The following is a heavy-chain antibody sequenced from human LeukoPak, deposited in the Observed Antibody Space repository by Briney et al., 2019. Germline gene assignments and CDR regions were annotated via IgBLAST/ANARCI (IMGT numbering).Heavy chain of an antibody. CDR3: GKTDIYFNPIDY. V-gene: IGHV4-4*02. Sequence: SETLSLTCAVSGVSISSSEWWIWVRQPLGQGLGWIGEIHRAGRTRYNPSLKSRVTISMDYSKNQFSLKLTSVTAADTAIYYCGKTDIYFNPIDYWGPGSLVTVSS. CDR2: IHRAGRT. J-gene: IGHJ4*02. CDR1: GVSISSSEW. D-gene: IGHD3-9*01.